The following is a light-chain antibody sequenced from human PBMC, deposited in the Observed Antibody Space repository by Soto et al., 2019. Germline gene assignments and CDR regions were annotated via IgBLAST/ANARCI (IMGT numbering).Light chain of an antibody. Sequence: QSVLTQPRSVSGSPGQSVAISCTATSSDVGGFDFVSWYQQHPGKAPKLVIYDVSKRPSGVPDRFSGSRSGDTASLTISGLQAEDEADYYCCLYPASYSVFGGGTKLTVL. CDR3: CLYPASYSV. V-gene: IGLV2-11*01. CDR2: DVS. J-gene: IGLJ3*02. CDR1: SSDVGGFDF.